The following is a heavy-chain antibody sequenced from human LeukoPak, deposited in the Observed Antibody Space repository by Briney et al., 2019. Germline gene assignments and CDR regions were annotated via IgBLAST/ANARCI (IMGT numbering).Heavy chain of an antibody. CDR1: GFTFSSYW. CDR3: ARRQFNWGSAFDI. J-gene: IGHJ3*02. Sequence: PGGSLRLSCAATGFTFSSYWMSWVRQAPGKGLEWVANIKQDGSEKYYVDSVKGRFTISRDNAKNSLYLQMNSLRAEDTAVYYCARRQFNWGSAFDIWGQGTMVTVSS. D-gene: IGHD7-27*01. CDR2: IKQDGSEK. V-gene: IGHV3-7*01.